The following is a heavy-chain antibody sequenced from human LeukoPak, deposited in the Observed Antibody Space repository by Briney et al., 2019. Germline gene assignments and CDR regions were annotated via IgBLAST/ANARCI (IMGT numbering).Heavy chain of an antibody. CDR1: GGSVTGYY. Sequence: SETLSLTCTVSGGSVTGYYWSWIRQPPGKGLEWIGYIYYTGPTIYNPSLKSRVTISVDTSKSQFSLRLNSVTAADTAVYYCARDRTPYYYDSSGYWNPPGAFDIWGQGTMVTVSS. CDR3: ARDRTPYYYDSSGYWNPPGAFDI. D-gene: IGHD3-22*01. J-gene: IGHJ3*02. V-gene: IGHV4-4*08. CDR2: IYYTGPT.